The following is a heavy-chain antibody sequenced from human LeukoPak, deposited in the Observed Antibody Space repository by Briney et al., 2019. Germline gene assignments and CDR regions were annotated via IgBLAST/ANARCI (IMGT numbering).Heavy chain of an antibody. CDR3: ARVHRRFLEWLHLDY. Sequence: SVKVSCKASGGTFSSYAISWVRQAPGQGLEWMGGIIPIFGTANYAQKFQGRVTITADESTSTAYMELSSLRSEDTAVYYCARVHRRFLEWLHLDYRGQGTLVTVSS. J-gene: IGHJ4*02. D-gene: IGHD3-3*01. V-gene: IGHV1-69*13. CDR2: IIPIFGTA. CDR1: GGTFSSYA.